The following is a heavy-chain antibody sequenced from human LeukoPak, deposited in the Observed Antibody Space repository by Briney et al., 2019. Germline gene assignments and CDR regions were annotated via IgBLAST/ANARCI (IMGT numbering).Heavy chain of an antibody. CDR2: MNPNSGNT. V-gene: IGHV1-8*01. D-gene: IGHD3-10*01. CDR1: GYTFTSYD. J-gene: IGHJ6*03. CDR3: ARGRRGEDYGSGSYSYYYYYMDV. Sequence: ASVKVSCKASGYTFTSYDINWVRQATGQGLEWMGWMNPNSGNTGYAQKFQGRVTMTRNTSISTAYMELSSLRSEDTAVYYCARGRRGEDYGSGSYSYYYYYMDVWAKGPRSPSP.